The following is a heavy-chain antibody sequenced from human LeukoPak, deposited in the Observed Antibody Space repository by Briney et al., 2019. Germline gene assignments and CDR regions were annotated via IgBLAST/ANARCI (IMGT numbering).Heavy chain of an antibody. Sequence: SETLSPTCAVYGGSCSGYYWSWIRQPPGKGLEWLGEINHSGSTNYNPSLKSRVTISVDTSKNQFSLKMSSVTAADTAVYHCATFEGATWGRGTLVTVSS. CDR3: ATFEGAT. CDR1: GGSCSGYY. CDR2: INHSGST. D-gene: IGHD4/OR15-4a*01. J-gene: IGHJ5*02. V-gene: IGHV4-34*01.